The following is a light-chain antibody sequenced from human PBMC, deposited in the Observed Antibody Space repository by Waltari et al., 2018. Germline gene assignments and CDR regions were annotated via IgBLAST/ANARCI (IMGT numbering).Light chain of an antibody. CDR2: RSD. CDR3: AVWDDSLSGPV. Sequence: QSLVTQSPSASGTPGQRVTIPCSGGSSHVEINYLNWYQQFPGAAPKLLIYRSDQRPSGVPDRFSGSKSATSASLAISGLRSEDEAAYYCAVWDDSLSGPVFGGGTKLTVL. V-gene: IGLV1-47*01. J-gene: IGLJ2*01. CDR1: SSHVEINY.